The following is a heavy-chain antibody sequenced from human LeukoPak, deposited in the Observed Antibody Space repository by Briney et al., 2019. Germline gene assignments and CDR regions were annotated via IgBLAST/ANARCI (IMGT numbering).Heavy chain of an antibody. CDR3: ARDLGEVPATIFFDY. CDR1: GYIFTSFA. V-gene: IGHV1-18*01. CDR2: ISAYNGNT. J-gene: IGHJ4*02. Sequence: GASVKVSCKASGYIFTSFAISWVRQAPGQGLEWMGWISAYNGNTNYVQKLQGRVTMTTDTSTSTAYMELRSLRSDDTAVYYCARDLGEVPATIFFDYWGQGTLVTVSS. D-gene: IGHD5-24*01.